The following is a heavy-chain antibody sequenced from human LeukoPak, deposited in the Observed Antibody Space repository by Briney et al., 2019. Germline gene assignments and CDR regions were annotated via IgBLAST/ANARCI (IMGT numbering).Heavy chain of an antibody. Sequence: SQTLSLTCTVSGGSISSGDYYWSWIRQPSGKGLEWIGYIYYSGSTNYNPSLKSRVTISVDTSKNQFSLKLSSVTAADTAVYYCARHPKIHGWFDPWGQGTLVTVSS. V-gene: IGHV4-30-4*01. CDR2: IYYSGST. CDR1: GGSISSGDYY. CDR3: ARHPKIHGWFDP. J-gene: IGHJ5*02.